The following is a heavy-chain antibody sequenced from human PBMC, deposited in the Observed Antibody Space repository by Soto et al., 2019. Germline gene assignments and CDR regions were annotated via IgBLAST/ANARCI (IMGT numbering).Heavy chain of an antibody. CDR3: ATANPFYDILTGYYGLWFDP. CDR1: GYTLTELS. V-gene: IGHV1-24*01. D-gene: IGHD3-9*01. CDR2: FDPEDGET. J-gene: IGHJ5*02. Sequence: QVQLVQSGAEVKKPGASVKVSCKVSGYTLTELSMHWVRQAPGKGLEWMGGFDPEDGETIYAQKFQGRVTMTEDTSTDTAYMELSSLRSEDTAVYYCATANPFYDILTGYYGLWFDPWGQGTLVTVSS.